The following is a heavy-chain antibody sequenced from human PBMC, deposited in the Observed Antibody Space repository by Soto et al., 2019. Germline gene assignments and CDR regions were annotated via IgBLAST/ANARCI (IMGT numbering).Heavy chain of an antibody. J-gene: IGHJ3*02. V-gene: IGHV5-10-1*01. CDR2: IHPSDSDT. CDR3: ARMSALDI. Sequence: GESLKISCKGSGYSFASFWINWVRQMPGKGQEWMGRIHPSDSDTDYSPSFQGHVTISADKSISTAYLQWNSLKASDTAMYYCARMSALDIWGQGTMVTVSS. CDR1: GYSFASFW.